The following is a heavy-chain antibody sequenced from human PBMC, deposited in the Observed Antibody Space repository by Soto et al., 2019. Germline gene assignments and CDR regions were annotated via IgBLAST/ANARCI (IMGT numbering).Heavy chain of an antibody. J-gene: IGHJ3*02. CDR1: GFTFSSYA. V-gene: IGHV3-23*01. D-gene: IGHD2-15*01. CDR2: ISGSGGST. CDR3: AKNTLEMAPLLSAFDI. Sequence: PGGSLRLSCAASGFTFSSYAMSWVRQAPGKGLEWVSAISGSGGSTYYADYVKGRFTISRDNSKNTLYLQMNSLRAEDTAVYYCAKNTLEMAPLLSAFDIWGQGTMVTVSS.